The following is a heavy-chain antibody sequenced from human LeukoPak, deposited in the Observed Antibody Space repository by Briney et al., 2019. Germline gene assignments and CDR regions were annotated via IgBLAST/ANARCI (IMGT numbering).Heavy chain of an antibody. J-gene: IGHJ3*02. CDR2: INTKIGTT. CDR1: GYTFTGYF. CDR3: ARDLYYYDGPGGDAFDI. Sequence: GASVKVSCKTSGYTFTGYFMHWVRQAPGQGPEWMGWINTKIGTTNYAQKFQGRVTMTRDMSISTAYMELSRLTSDDTAVYYCARDLYYYDGPGGDAFDIWGQGTVVTVSS. V-gene: IGHV1-2*02. D-gene: IGHD3-22*01.